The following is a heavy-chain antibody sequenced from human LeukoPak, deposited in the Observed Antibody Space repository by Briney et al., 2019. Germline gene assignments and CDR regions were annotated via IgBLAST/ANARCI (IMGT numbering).Heavy chain of an antibody. D-gene: IGHD4-23*01. Sequence: PGGSLRLSCAASGFTFSSYSMSWVRQAPGKGLEWVSSISSSSSYIYYADSVKGRFTISRDNAKNSLYLQMNSLRAEDTAVYYCARDVTYHGGDWFDPWGQGTLVTVSS. V-gene: IGHV3-21*01. CDR2: ISSSSSYI. CDR3: ARDVTYHGGDWFDP. J-gene: IGHJ5*02. CDR1: GFTFSSYS.